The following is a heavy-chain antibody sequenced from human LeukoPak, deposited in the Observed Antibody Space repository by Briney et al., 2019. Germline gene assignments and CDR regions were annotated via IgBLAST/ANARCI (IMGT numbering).Heavy chain of an antibody. CDR1: GYSFTSYW. D-gene: IGHD4-17*01. V-gene: IGHV5-51*01. Sequence: GESLKISCKASGYSFTSYWIGWVRQMPGKGLEWMGIVYPGDSDTRYSPSFQGQVTISADKSISTAYLQWSTLKASDTAMYYCTVTTVSSPCDYWGQGTLVTVSS. CDR2: VYPGDSDT. J-gene: IGHJ4*02. CDR3: TVTTVSSPCDY.